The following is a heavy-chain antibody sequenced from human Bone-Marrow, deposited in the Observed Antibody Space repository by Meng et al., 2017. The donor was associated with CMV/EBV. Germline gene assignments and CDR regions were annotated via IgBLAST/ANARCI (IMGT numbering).Heavy chain of an antibody. V-gene: IGHV4-38-2*02. Sequence: GSLRLSCTVSGYSISSGYYWGWIRQPPGKGLEWIGSIYHSGSTYYNPSLKSRVTISVDTSKNQFSLKLSSVTAADTAVYYCARRTVVILTRTNWFDPWGQGTLVTVSS. CDR3: ARRTVVILTRTNWFDP. D-gene: IGHD2-21*01. J-gene: IGHJ5*02. CDR1: GYSISSGYY. CDR2: IYHSGST.